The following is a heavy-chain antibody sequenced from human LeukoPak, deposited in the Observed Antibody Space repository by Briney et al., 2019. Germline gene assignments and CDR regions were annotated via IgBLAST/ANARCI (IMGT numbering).Heavy chain of an antibody. CDR2: ISYSGNT. Sequence: SETLSLTCTVSGGSIISSDYHWGWVRQPPGKGLEWIGTISYSGNTDYNPSLRSRVTISVDTSNNQFSLRLGSVTAADTAVYHCARHCCSGPAKRVFDIWGQGTLVSVSS. D-gene: IGHD2-15*01. J-gene: IGHJ4*02. V-gene: IGHV4-39*01. CDR3: ARHCCSGPAKRVFDI. CDR1: GGSIISSDYH.